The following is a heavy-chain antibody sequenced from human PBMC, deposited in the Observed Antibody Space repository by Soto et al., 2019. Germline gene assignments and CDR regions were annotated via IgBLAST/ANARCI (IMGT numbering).Heavy chain of an antibody. J-gene: IGHJ4*02. CDR1: GYTFTGYA. V-gene: IGHV1-3*01. D-gene: IGHD6-19*01. Sequence: ASVKVSCKASGYTFTGYAMHWVRQAPGQRLEWMGWINAGNGNTKYSQKFQGRVTITRDTSASTAYMELSSLRSEDTAVHYCARAVAVADDFDYWGQGTLVTVSS. CDR3: ARAVAVADDFDY. CDR2: INAGNGNT.